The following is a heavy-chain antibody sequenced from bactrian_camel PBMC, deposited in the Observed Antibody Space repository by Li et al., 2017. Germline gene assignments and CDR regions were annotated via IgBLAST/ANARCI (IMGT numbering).Heavy chain of an antibody. D-gene: IGHD3*01. J-gene: IGHJ4*01. CDR2: IENRGGTT. CDR1: GKTVPSPA. CDR3: ALGGTRGVGGTWYPELNY. Sequence: HVQLVESGGGSVQAGGSLRLPCTASGKTVPSPAMGWMRQVPGANRETIAAIENRGGTTYYHASVKGRFAISQDNAKTTAYLQMNSLTPDDTGMYYCALGGTRGVGGTWYPELNYWDKGTQVTVS. V-gene: IGHV3-3*01.